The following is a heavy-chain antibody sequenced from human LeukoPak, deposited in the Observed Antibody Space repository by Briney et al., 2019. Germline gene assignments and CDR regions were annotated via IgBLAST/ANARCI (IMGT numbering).Heavy chain of an antibody. J-gene: IGHJ6*03. Sequence: SETLSLTCTVSGGSISSSSYYWGWIRQPPGKGLEWIGRIYTSGSTNYNPSLKSRVTMSVDTSKNQFSLKLSSVTAADTAVYYCARGHCSSTSCYSYYYYYYYMDVWGKGTTVTVSS. CDR1: GGSISSSSYY. D-gene: IGHD2-2*01. CDR2: IYTSGST. CDR3: ARGHCSSTSCYSYYYYYYYMDV. V-gene: IGHV4-39*07.